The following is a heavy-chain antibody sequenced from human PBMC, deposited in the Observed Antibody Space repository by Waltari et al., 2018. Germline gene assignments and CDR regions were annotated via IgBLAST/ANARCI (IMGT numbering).Heavy chain of an antibody. CDR3: ARSSITGMADY. D-gene: IGHD1-20*01. J-gene: IGHJ4*02. CDR1: GYTFTGYF. V-gene: IGHV1-2*02. CDR2: INPNSGGT. Sequence: QVQLVQSGAEVKKPGASVKVSCKASGYTFTGYFIHWVRQAPGQGLEWMGWINPNSGGTNYAQRFQGRDTMTSDPSISTAYMELSRLSSDDTAVYYCARSSITGMADYWGQGPLVTVSS.